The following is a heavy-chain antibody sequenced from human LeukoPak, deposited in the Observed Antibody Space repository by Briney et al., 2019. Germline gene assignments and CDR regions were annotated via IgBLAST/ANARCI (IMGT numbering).Heavy chain of an antibody. J-gene: IGHJ4*02. CDR3: ARDEPSPDSTDLDY. CDR1: GFTVSSNY. Sequence: GGSLRLSCAVSGFTVSSNYMSWVRQAPGKGLEWVSVIYSGGSTYYADSVKGRFTISRDNSKNTLYLQMNSLRAEDTAVYYCARDEPSPDSTDLDYWGQGTLVTVSS. V-gene: IGHV3-66*01. CDR2: IYSGGST. D-gene: IGHD2/OR15-2a*01.